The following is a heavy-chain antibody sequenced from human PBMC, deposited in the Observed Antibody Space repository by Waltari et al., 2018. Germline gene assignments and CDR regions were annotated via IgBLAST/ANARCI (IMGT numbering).Heavy chain of an antibody. D-gene: IGHD3-3*01. Sequence: ELQLLESGGALVQPGGSLRLSCVASGFTFSNYGMSWVRQVPGRGLEWVSALSGSGEVAFYTDSVRGRFTISRDNSKNTLYLQMNNLRGDDTAVYYCAKELVSGVLTNYDLWGQGTLVTVSS. CDR3: AKELVSGVLTNYDL. J-gene: IGHJ5*02. CDR2: LSGSGEVA. V-gene: IGHV3-23*01. CDR1: GFTFSNYG.